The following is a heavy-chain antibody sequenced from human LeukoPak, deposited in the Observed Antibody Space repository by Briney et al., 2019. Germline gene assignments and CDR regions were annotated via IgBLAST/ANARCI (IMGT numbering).Heavy chain of an antibody. Sequence: GSLRLSCAASGFTFSSYAMSWVRQAPGKGLEWVSAISGSGGSTYYADSVKGRFTISRDNSKNTLYLQMTSLRAEDTAVYYCAAGRGYYDSSGYYGFDFWGQGTLVTVSS. CDR1: GFTFSSYA. CDR3: AAGRGYYDSSGYYGFDF. V-gene: IGHV3-23*01. CDR2: ISGSGGST. D-gene: IGHD3-22*01. J-gene: IGHJ5*01.